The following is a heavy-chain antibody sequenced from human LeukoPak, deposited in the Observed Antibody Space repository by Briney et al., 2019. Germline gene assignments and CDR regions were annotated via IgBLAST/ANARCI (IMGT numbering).Heavy chain of an antibody. D-gene: IGHD4-17*01. CDR1: GGSISSGGYY. J-gene: IGHJ3*02. V-gene: IGHV4-31*03. CDR3: AGESTVTTMWTAFDI. Sequence: SETLSLTCTVSGGSISSGGYYWSWIRQHPGKGLEWIGYIYYSGSTYYNPSLKSRVTISVDTSKNQFSLKLSSVTAADTAVYYCAGESTVTTMWTAFDIWGQGTMVTVSS. CDR2: IYYSGST.